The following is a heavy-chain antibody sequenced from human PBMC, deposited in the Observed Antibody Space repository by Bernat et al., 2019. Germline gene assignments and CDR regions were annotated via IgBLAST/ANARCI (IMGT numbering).Heavy chain of an antibody. Sequence: QVQLQQWGAGLLKPSETLSLTCAVYGGSFSGYYWSWIRQPPGKGLEWIGEINHSGSTNYNPSLKSRVTISVDTSKNQFSLKLSYVTAADTAVYYCARSGGGYCSGGSCHATYYYMDVWGKGTTVTVSS. CDR2: INHSGST. CDR3: ARSGGGYCSGGSCHATYYYMDV. V-gene: IGHV4-34*01. D-gene: IGHD2-15*01. J-gene: IGHJ6*03. CDR1: GGSFSGYY.